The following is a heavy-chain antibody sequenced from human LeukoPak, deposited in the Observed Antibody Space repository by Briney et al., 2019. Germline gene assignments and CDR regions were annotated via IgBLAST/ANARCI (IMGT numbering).Heavy chain of an antibody. Sequence: GGSLRLSCAASGFNFRSYEMDWVRQAPGKGLEWVSYISNTDETRTYADSVKGRFTISRDNAKNSLHLEMNSLRAEDTAVYYCAREIVSAVAGNFDYWGQGTLVTVSS. CDR2: ISNTDETR. V-gene: IGHV3-48*03. J-gene: IGHJ4*02. CDR1: GFNFRSYE. CDR3: AREIVSAVAGNFDY. D-gene: IGHD6-19*01.